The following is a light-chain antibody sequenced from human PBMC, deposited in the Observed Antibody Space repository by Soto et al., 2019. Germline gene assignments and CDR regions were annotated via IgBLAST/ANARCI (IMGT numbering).Light chain of an antibody. CDR3: KQYDNLPPST. CDR1: SDIDKF. V-gene: IGKV1-33*01. Sequence: DIQMSQLSSRLCESXGAQGSHDARTKSDIDKFLGRYQQTPGEASKLLXXAESNLETGVESRLGGSGSGRDLTFTISSLQPEDIATYYCKQYDNLPPSTFGQGTRLEIK. CDR2: AES. J-gene: IGKJ5*01.